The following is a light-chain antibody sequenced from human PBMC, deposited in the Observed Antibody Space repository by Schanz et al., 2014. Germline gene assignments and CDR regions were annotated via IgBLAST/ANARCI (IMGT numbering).Light chain of an antibody. CDR1: NIGSKT. Sequence: SYELTQPPSVSVAPGQTARTTCGGNNIGSKTVHWYQQKPGQAPVLVVYDDSDRPSGIPERFSGSNSGNTATLTISRVEAGDEADYYCQVWDSSNDHAVFGGGTKVTVL. V-gene: IGLV3-21*02. CDR2: DDS. J-gene: IGLJ3*02. CDR3: QVWDSSNDHAV.